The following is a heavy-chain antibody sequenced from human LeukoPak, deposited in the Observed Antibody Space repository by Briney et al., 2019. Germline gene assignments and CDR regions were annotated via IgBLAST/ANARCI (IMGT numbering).Heavy chain of an antibody. D-gene: IGHD5-12*01. CDR3: AREMSSGYGIDY. J-gene: IGHJ4*02. Sequence: SETLSLTCTVSGGSISSYYWSWIRQPPGKGLEWIGYIYYSGSTYYNPSLKSRVTISVDTSKNQFSLKLSSVTAADTAVYYCAREMSSGYGIDYWGQGTLVTVSS. V-gene: IGHV4-59*12. CDR2: IYYSGST. CDR1: GGSISSYY.